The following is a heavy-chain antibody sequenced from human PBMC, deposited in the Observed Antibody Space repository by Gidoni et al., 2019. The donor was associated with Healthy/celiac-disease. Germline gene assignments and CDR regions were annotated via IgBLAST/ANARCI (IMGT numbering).Heavy chain of an antibody. Sequence: EVQLLESGGGLVQPGGSLRLSCAASGFTFSSSAMRWVRQAPGKGLEWVSAISGSGGSTYYADSVKGRFTISRDNSKNTLYLQMNSLRAEDTAVYYCAKVSMGYYYDSSGYDAFDIWGQGTMVTVSS. CDR3: AKVSMGYYYDSSGYDAFDI. D-gene: IGHD3-22*01. CDR1: GFTFSSSA. CDR2: ISGSGGST. J-gene: IGHJ3*02. V-gene: IGHV3-23*01.